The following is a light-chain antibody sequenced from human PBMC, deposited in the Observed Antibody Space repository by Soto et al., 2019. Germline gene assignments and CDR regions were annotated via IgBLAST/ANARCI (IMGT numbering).Light chain of an antibody. CDR3: QQYFIAPIT. CDR1: QSVGNNY. V-gene: IGKV3-20*01. Sequence: EIVLTQSPGTLSLSPGEGATLSCRASQSVGNNYVAWFQQKPGRAPRVLIYEASKRASGIPDRFSGSGSGTDFTLTISRLEPGDYAVFYCQQYFIAPITFGQGTRLEI. J-gene: IGKJ5*01. CDR2: EAS.